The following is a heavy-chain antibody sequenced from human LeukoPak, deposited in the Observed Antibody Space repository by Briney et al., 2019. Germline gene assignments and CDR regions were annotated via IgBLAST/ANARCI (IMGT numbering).Heavy chain of an antibody. D-gene: IGHD4-17*01. CDR1: GFTFSSYE. V-gene: IGHV3-48*03. CDR2: ISGSGSTI. J-gene: IGHJ4*02. Sequence: PGGSLRLSCAASGFTFSSYEMNWVRQAPGKGLEWVSYISGSGSTIYYANSVKVRFTISRDNAKNSLYLQMNSLRAEDTAVYYCARTSYGDYAASVDYWGQGTLVTVSS. CDR3: ARTSYGDYAASVDY.